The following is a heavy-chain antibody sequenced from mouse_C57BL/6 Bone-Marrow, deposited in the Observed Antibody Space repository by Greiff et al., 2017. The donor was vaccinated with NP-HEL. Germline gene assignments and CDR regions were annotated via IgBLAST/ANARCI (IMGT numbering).Heavy chain of an antibody. CDR2: IYPGDGDT. D-gene: IGHD1-1*01. CDR1: GYAFSSSW. J-gene: IGHJ1*03. CDR3: ARSYYYGSSYGYFDV. Sequence: VQLQQSGPELVKPGASVKISCKASGYAFSSSWMNWVKQRPGKGLEWIGRIYPGDGDTNYNGKFKGKAPLTADKSSSTAYMQLSSLTSEDSAVYFGARSYYYGSSYGYFDVWGTGTTVTVSS. V-gene: IGHV1-82*01.